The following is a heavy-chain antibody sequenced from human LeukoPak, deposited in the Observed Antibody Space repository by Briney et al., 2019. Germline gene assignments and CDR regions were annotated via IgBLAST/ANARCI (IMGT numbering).Heavy chain of an antibody. V-gene: IGHV3-30*02. Sequence: PGGSLRLSCAASGFTFNSYGMHWVRQAPGKGLEWVAFIRYDGSNKYYADSVKGRFTISRDNSKNTLYLQMNSLRAEDTAVYYCARGGIVVVPAAEPDYWGQGTLVTVSS. CDR2: IRYDGSNK. CDR3: ARGGIVVVPAAEPDY. CDR1: GFTFNSYG. J-gene: IGHJ4*02. D-gene: IGHD2-2*01.